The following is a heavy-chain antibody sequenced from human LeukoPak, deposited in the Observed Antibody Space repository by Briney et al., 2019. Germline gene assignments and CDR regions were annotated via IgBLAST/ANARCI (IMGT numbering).Heavy chain of an antibody. CDR2: ISSSSSYI. CDR3: AKVIYGDYEENFDY. V-gene: IGHV3-21*04. J-gene: IGHJ4*02. Sequence: PGGSLRLSCAASGFTFSSYSMNWVRQAPGKGLEWVSSISSSSSYIYYADSVKGRFTISRDNAKNSLYLQMNSLRAEDTALYYCAKVIYGDYEENFDYWGQGTLVTVSS. CDR1: GFTFSSYS. D-gene: IGHD4-17*01.